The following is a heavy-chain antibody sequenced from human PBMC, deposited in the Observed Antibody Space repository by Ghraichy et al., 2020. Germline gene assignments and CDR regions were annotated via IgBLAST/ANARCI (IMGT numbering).Heavy chain of an antibody. D-gene: IGHD6-19*01. CDR3: AKEGHLWQWLVPPDY. CDR1: GFTFSNYG. J-gene: IGHJ4*02. CDR2: ISYVGLDT. V-gene: IGHV3-30*18. Sequence: GGSLRLSCAASGFTFSNYGMHWVRQAPGKGLEWVAVISYVGLDTYYADSVKGRFTISRDNSNNTVYLQMNSLRPDDTAVYFCAKEGHLWQWLVPPDYWGQGTLVTVSS.